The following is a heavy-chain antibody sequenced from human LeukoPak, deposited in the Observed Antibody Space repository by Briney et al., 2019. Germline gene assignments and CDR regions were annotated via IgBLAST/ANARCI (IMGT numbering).Heavy chain of an antibody. D-gene: IGHD2-2*01. CDR3: ARGPLAMDSYYYYMDV. V-gene: IGHV3-30-3*01. Sequence: GGSLRLSCAASGFTFSSYAMHWVRQAPGKGLEWVAVISYDGSSKYYADSVKGRFTISRDNSKNTLYLQMNSLRAEDTAVYYCARGPLAMDSYYYYMDVWGKGTTVTVSS. CDR2: ISYDGSSK. J-gene: IGHJ6*03. CDR1: GFTFSSYA.